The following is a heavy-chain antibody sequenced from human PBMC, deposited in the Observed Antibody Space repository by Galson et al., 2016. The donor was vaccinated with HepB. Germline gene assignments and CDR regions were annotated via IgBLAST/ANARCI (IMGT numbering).Heavy chain of an antibody. CDR2: ISPNSGGT. CDR3: ARRQGHCSGGHCYPRSFFYYYLDV. V-gene: IGHV1-2*02. Sequence: SVKVSCKASGYTFTDYYIHWVRQAPGQGLEWMGWISPNSGGTNYAQKFRGRVTMTRDTSITTAYLELKSLRSDATAVDYCARRQGHCSGGHCYPRSFFYYYLDVWGKGTTVTVSS. CDR1: GYTFTDYY. J-gene: IGHJ6*03. D-gene: IGHD2-15*01.